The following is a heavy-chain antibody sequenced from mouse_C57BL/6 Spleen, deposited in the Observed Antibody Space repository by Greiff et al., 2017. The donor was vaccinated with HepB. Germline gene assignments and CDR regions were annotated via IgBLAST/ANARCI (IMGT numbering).Heavy chain of an antibody. V-gene: IGHV3-1*01. CDR3: ASDSSGYVYAMDY. CDR2: ISYSGST. CDR1: GYSITSGYD. Sequence: EVKLHESGPGMVKPSQSLSLTCTVTGYSITSGYDWHWIRHFPGNKLEWMGYISYSGSTNYNPSLKSRISITHDTSKNHFFLKLNSLTTEDTATYYCASDSSGYVYAMDYWGQGTSVTVSS. D-gene: IGHD3-2*02. J-gene: IGHJ4*01.